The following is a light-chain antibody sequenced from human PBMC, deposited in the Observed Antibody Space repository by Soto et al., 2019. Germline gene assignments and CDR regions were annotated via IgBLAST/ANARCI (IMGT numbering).Light chain of an antibody. J-gene: IGKJ1*01. Sequence: IVMTQSPATLSVSPGERATLSCRASQTIDNRLAWYQQRPGQAPRLLIYAASVRATGIPARFSGSGSGTEFTLTISRLQSEDFGVYYCQQYIYWRTFGQGTNVDIK. CDR3: QQYIYWRT. V-gene: IGKV3-15*01. CDR1: QTIDNR. CDR2: AAS.